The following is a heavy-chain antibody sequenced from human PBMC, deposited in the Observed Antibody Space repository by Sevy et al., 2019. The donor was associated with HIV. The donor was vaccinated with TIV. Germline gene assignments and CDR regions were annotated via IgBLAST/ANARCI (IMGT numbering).Heavy chain of an antibody. Sequence: GGSLRLSCAASGFTFSSYGMHWVRQAPGKGLEWVAVIWYDGSNKYYADSVKGRFTISRDNSKNTLYLQMNSLRAEDTAVYYCARDGSVGASIGGGYYGMDVWGQGTTVTVSS. V-gene: IGHV3-33*01. CDR1: GFTFSSYG. D-gene: IGHD1-26*01. J-gene: IGHJ6*02. CDR3: ARDGSVGASIGGGYYGMDV. CDR2: IWYDGSNK.